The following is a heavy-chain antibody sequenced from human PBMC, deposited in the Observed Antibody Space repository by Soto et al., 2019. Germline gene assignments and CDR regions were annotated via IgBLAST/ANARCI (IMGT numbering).Heavy chain of an antibody. V-gene: IGHV4-31*03. Sequence: SETLSLTCTVSGGSISSGGYYWSWIRQHPGKGLEWIGYIYYSGSTYYNPSLKSRVTISVDTSKNQFSLKLSSVTAADTAVYYCARSQPDDYGDYDGTHGMDVWGQGTTVTVSS. CDR1: GGSISSGGYY. CDR2: IYYSGST. J-gene: IGHJ6*02. CDR3: ARSQPDDYGDYDGTHGMDV. D-gene: IGHD4-17*01.